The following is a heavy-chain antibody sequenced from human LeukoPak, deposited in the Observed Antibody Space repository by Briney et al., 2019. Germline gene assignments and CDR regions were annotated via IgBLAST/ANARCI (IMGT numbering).Heavy chain of an antibody. J-gene: IGHJ4*02. CDR1: GFAFDEHV. V-gene: IGHV3-20*04. CDR3: ARAPITSPFYFDY. D-gene: IGHD2-2*01. CDR2: INWSGGST. Sequence: GGSLRLSCTASGFAFDEHVMSWVRQVPGKGLEWVSGINWSGGSTGYADPLRGRFTISRDNAKNSLYLQMDSLRAEDTALYYCARAPITSPFYFDYWGQGTLVTVSS.